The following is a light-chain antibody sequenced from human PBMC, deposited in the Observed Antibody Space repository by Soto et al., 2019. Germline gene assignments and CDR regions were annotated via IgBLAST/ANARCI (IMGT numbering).Light chain of an antibody. CDR3: AAWDDSLSGYV. J-gene: IGLJ1*01. Sequence: SVLPQPPSASGTPGQRVTISYSGSSSNIGTNSVYWYQQLPGTAPKLLIYRNDQRPSGVPDRFSGSKSGASASLAISGLRSEDEADYYCAAWDDSLSGYVFGTGTKVTVL. CDR2: RND. V-gene: IGLV1-47*01. CDR1: SSNIGTNS.